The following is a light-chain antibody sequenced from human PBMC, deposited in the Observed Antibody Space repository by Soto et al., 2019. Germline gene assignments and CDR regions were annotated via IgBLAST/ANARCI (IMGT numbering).Light chain of an antibody. J-gene: IGKJ1*01. CDR2: RIF. CDR3: LQHDAWPWT. Sequence: EIVMTQSPGTLSVFPGESVTLSCRASQSVNGFLDWFQHKPGQPPRLVLKRIFIRAIGVPARFSGSGSETEFTLTINGLQSEDSGVYYCLQHDAWPWTFGQGTKVEIK. CDR1: QSVNGF. V-gene: IGKV3-15*01.